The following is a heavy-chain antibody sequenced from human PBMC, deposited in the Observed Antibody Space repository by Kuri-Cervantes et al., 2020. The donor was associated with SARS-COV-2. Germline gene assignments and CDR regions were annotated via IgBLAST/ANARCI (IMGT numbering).Heavy chain of an antibody. V-gene: IGHV1-8*02. CDR1: GYTFTSYD. D-gene: IGHD3-3*01. CDR2: MNPNSGNT. J-gene: IGHJ3*02. Sequence: ASVKVSCKASGYTFTSYDINWVRQATGQGLEWMGWMNPNSGNTGYAQKFQCRVTMTRNTSIGTAYMELSSLRSEDTAVYYCARDMTSTYYDFWSGYHTGAFDIWGQGTMVTVSS. CDR3: ARDMTSTYYDFWSGYHTGAFDI.